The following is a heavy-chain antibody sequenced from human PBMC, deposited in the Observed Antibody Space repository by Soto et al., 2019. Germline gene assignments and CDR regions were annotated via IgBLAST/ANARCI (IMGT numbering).Heavy chain of an antibody. CDR2: IYYSRSD. CDR3: ARVVQFYDSSGYSFYYFDY. CDR1: GDSINSADYY. J-gene: IGHJ4*02. D-gene: IGHD3-22*01. Sequence: SETLSLTCTVSGDSINSADYYWSWLRQPPGKGLEWIGYIYYSRSDYYNPSLGRRATITIDTSRNPFSLNLMSVTAADTAVYYCARVVQFYDSSGYSFYYFDYWGQGALVTVSS. V-gene: IGHV4-30-4*01.